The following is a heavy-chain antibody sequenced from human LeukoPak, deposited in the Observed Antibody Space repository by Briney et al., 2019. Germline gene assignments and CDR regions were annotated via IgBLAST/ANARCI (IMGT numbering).Heavy chain of an antibody. V-gene: IGHV3-48*01. CDR1: GFTFSSYS. CDR3: EGDTGTNHHY. Sequence: PGGSLRLSCAASGFTFSSYSMNWVRQAPGKGLEWLSYISSSSSTIYYADSVKGRFTISRDNAKNSLYLQMNSLRAEDTAVYYCEGDTGTNHHYWGQGTLVTVSS. J-gene: IGHJ4*02. D-gene: IGHD1-14*01. CDR2: ISSSSSTI.